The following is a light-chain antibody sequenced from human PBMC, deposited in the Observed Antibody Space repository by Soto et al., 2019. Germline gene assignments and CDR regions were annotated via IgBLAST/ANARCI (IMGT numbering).Light chain of an antibody. V-gene: IGLV2-14*01. CDR3: SPYPSSNSLEV. CDR2: EVS. J-gene: IGLJ1*01. CDR1: SSDVGGSNY. Sequence: QSALIQPASVSGSPGQSITISCTGTSSDVGGSNYVSWYQHHPHRAPKLLIYEVSYRPSGVSNRFSGSKSGNTASLTISGLQAEDEGDDNCSPYPSSNSLEVFGIGTNVTVL.